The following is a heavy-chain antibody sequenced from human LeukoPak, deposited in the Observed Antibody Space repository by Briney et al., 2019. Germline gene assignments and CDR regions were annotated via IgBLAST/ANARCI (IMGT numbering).Heavy chain of an antibody. J-gene: IGHJ6*03. CDR1: GFTFSSYV. Sequence: GGSLTLSCAASGFTFSSYVMHWVRQAPGKGLEWVALISDDGTNKYYADSVKGRFTISRDNSKNTLYLQMNSLRAEDTAVYYCAKGLHYYDSSGQYYYYYYMDVWGKGTTVTVSS. D-gene: IGHD3-22*01. V-gene: IGHV3-30*04. CDR2: ISDDGTNK. CDR3: AKGLHYYDSSGQYYYYYYMDV.